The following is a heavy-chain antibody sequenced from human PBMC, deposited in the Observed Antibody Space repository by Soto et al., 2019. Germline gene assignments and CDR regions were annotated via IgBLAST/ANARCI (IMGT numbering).Heavy chain of an antibody. V-gene: IGHV1-69*05. J-gene: IGHJ6*02. CDR1: GGTFRTAA. D-gene: IGHD2-8*01. CDR3: ARDNDRPQLGGNYYYILDV. Sequence: QVQLEQSGAEVKKPGSSVKVSCKASGGTFRTAAISWVRQAPGQGLEWMGGIMPVFRTPDYAQKFQGRVTXTXDXXTNTAYMELSGLRSDDPAVYYCARDNDRPQLGGNYYYILDVWGQGTTITVSS. CDR2: IMPVFRTP.